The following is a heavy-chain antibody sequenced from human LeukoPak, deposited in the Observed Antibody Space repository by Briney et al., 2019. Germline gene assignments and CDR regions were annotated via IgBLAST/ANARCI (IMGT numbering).Heavy chain of an antibody. V-gene: IGHV1-69*06. CDR2: IIPIFGTA. Sequence: SVKVSCKASGYTFSRYAISWVRQAPGQGLEWMGGIIPIFGTANYAQKFQGRVTITADKSTSTAYMELSSLRSEDTAVYYCARHDFWSGHRAGYYYMDVWGKGTTVTASS. CDR3: ARHDFWSGHRAGYYYMDV. D-gene: IGHD3-3*01. J-gene: IGHJ6*03. CDR1: GYTFSRYA.